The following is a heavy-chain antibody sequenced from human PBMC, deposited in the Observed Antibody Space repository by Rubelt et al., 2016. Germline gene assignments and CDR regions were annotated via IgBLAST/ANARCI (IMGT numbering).Heavy chain of an antibody. CDR1: GGSFSGYY. Sequence: QVQLQQWGAGLLKPSETLSLTCAVYGGSFSGYYWSWIRQPPGKGLEWIGNIYYWGSTYYNPSLNGGVTISLDPSQNQFSLRLSSVTAADTAVYYCARVPRGFCSSTSCYSGAFDIWGQGTMVTVSS. J-gene: IGHJ3*02. V-gene: IGHV4-34*01. D-gene: IGHD2-2*01. CDR3: ARVPRGFCSSTSCYSGAFDI. CDR2: IYYWGST.